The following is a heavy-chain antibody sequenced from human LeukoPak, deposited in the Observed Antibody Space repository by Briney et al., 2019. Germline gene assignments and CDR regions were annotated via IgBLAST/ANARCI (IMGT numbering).Heavy chain of an antibody. Sequence: SVKVSCKASRDTFDSYSISWLRQAPGQGLEWMGGTIPMFGSANYAQKFQGRVTITTDQTTTTAYMELSSLSSEDTAVYYCARVGRSRGSSPNSYYYMDVWGKGTTVTVSS. CDR1: RDTFDSYS. V-gene: IGHV1-69*05. CDR3: ARVGRSRGSSPNSYYYMDV. CDR2: TIPMFGSA. J-gene: IGHJ6*03. D-gene: IGHD2-15*01.